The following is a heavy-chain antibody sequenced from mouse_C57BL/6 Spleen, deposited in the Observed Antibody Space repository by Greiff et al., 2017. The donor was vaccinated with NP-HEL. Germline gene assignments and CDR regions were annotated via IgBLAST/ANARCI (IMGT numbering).Heavy chain of an antibody. D-gene: IGHD1-1*01. V-gene: IGHV3-8*01. CDR2: ISYSGST. CDR1: GYSITSDY. CDR3: ARFITTVVDWYFDV. Sequence: DVKLQESGPGLAKPSQTLSLTCSVTGYSITSDYWNWVRKFPGNKLEYMGYISYSGSTYYNPSLKSRISITRDTSKNQYYLQLNSVTTEDTATYYCARFITTVVDWYFDVWGTGTTVTVSS. J-gene: IGHJ1*03.